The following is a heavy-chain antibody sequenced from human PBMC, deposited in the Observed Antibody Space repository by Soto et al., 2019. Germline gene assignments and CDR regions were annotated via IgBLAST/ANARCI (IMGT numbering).Heavy chain of an antibody. CDR3: ARERPDGARLDP. CDR2: IYYSGST. D-gene: IGHD6-6*01. V-gene: IGHV4-30-4*01. CDR1: GGSISSGDYY. Sequence: QVQLQESGPGLVKPSQTLSLTCSVSGGSISSGDYYWSWIRQPPGKGLEWIGYIYYSGSTYYNPSLKSRVTISVDTSKNQFSMKLSSVTAADTAVYYCARERPDGARLDPWGQGTLVTVSS. J-gene: IGHJ5*02.